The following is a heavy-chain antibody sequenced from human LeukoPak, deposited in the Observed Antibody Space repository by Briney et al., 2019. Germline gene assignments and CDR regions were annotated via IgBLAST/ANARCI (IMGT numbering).Heavy chain of an antibody. D-gene: IGHD4-23*01. J-gene: IGHJ4*02. V-gene: IGHV3-30*04. CDR3: ARGARKGDDYGGFFDY. CDR2: ISYDGSNK. CDR1: GFTFSTYA. Sequence: GGSLRLSCAAPGFTFSTYAMHWVRQAPGKGLEWVAVISYDGSNKYYADSVKGRFTISRDNSKNTLYVQMNSLRVEDTAVYYCARGARKGDDYGGFFDYWGQGTLVTVSS.